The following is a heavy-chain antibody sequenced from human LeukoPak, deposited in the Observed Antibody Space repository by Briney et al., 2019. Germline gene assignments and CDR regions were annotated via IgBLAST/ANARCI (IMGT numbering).Heavy chain of an antibody. J-gene: IGHJ4*02. CDR1: GGSISSSSYY. Sequence: SETLSLTCTVSGGSISSSSYYWGWIRQPPGKGLEWIGSIYYSGSTYYNPSLKSRVTISVDTSKNQFSLKLSSVTAADTAVYYCARASYFGFDYWGQGTLVTVSS. CDR2: IYYSGST. V-gene: IGHV4-39*07. D-gene: IGHD3-10*01. CDR3: ARASYFGFDY.